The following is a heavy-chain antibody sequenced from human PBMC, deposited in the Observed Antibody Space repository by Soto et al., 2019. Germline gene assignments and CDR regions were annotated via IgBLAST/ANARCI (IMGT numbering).Heavy chain of an antibody. CDR1: GFTFSSYA. Sequence: GGSLRLSCAASGFTFSSYAMHWVRQAPGKGLEWVALISSDGSDTGYADSVKGRFTISRDNAKNTLYLQMNSLRAEDTAVYYCAREKVGSSWNLYYYYGMDVWGQGTTVTVSS. V-gene: IGHV3-30-3*01. J-gene: IGHJ6*02. D-gene: IGHD6-13*01. CDR2: ISSDGSDT. CDR3: AREKVGSSWNLYYYYGMDV.